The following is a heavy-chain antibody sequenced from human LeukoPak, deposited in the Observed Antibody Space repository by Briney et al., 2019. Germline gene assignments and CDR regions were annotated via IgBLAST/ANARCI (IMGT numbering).Heavy chain of an antibody. J-gene: IGHJ4*02. D-gene: IGHD3-3*02. V-gene: IGHV4-39*07. CDR3: ARGRAFFD. CDR2: IYYTGTT. CDR1: GGSMNINNYY. Sequence: SETLSLTCTVSGGSMNINNYYWAWIRQSPGKGLEWLGSIYYTGTTYYNPSLDHRVTISVDTSKNQFSLKLSSVTAADTAVYYCARGRAFFDWGQGTLVTVSS.